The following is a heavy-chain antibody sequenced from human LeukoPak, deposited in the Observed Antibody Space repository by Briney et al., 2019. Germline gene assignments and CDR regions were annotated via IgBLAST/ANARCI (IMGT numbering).Heavy chain of an antibody. D-gene: IGHD6-13*01. CDR2: IYYSGST. CDR3: ARDRWGSWYYFDY. J-gene: IGHJ4*02. CDR1: GGSISSSSYY. Sequence: SETLSLTCTVSGGSISSSSYYWGWIRQPPGKGLEWIGSIYYSGSTYYNPSLKSRVTISVDTSKNQFSLKLSSVTAADTAVYYCARDRWGSWYYFDYWGQGTLVTVSS. V-gene: IGHV4-39*07.